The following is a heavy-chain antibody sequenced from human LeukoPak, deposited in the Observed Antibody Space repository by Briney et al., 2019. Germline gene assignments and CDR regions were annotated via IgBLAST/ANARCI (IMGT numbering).Heavy chain of an antibody. CDR1: GGSISSYY. J-gene: IGHJ5*02. CDR2: IYYSGST. D-gene: IGHD3-3*01. V-gene: IGHV4-59*01. CDR3: ARDRGDYDFWSGYFGWFDP. Sequence: SETLSLTCTVSGGSISSYYWSWIRQPPGKGLEWIGYIYYSGSTNYNPSLKSRVTISVDTSKNQFSLKLSSVTAADTAVYYCARDRGDYDFWSGYFGWFDPWGQGTLVTVSS.